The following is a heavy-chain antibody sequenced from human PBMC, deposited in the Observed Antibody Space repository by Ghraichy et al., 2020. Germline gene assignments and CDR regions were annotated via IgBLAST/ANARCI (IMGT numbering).Heavy chain of an antibody. Sequence: SGPTLVKPTQTLTLTCTFSGFSLSTSGVGVGWIRQPPGKALEWLALIYWDDDKRYSPSLKSRLTITKDTSKNQVVLTMTNMDPVDTATYYCAHMFEFLGYSSGMYYFDYWGQGTLVTVSS. CDR2: IYWDDDK. J-gene: IGHJ4*02. V-gene: IGHV2-5*02. D-gene: IGHD6-19*01. CDR1: GFSLSTSGVG. CDR3: AHMFEFLGYSSGMYYFDY.